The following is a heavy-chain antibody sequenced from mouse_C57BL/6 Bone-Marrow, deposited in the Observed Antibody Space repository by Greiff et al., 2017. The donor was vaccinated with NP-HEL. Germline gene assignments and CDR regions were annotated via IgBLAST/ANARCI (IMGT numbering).Heavy chain of an antibody. J-gene: IGHJ3*01. V-gene: IGHV1-4*01. CDR2: INPSSGYT. D-gene: IGHD2-4*01. CDR3: TIYYDYDAWFAY. Sequence: VKLMESGAELARPGASVKMSCKASGYTFTSYTMHWVKQRPGQGLEWIGYINPSSGYTKYNQKFKDKATLTADKSSSTAYMQLSSLTSEDSAVYYCTIYYDYDAWFAYWGQGTLVTVSA. CDR1: GYTFTSYT.